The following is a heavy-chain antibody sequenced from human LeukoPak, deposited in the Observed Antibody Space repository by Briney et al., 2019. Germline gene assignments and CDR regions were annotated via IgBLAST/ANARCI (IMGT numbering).Heavy chain of an antibody. Sequence: PSETLSLTCTVSGGSISSYYWSWIRQPPGKGLEWIGYIYYSGSTYYNPSLKSRVTISVDTSKNQFSLKLSSVTAADTAVYYCAAGVGATTLGFDYWGQGTLVTVSS. CDR3: AAGVGATTLGFDY. J-gene: IGHJ4*02. D-gene: IGHD1-26*01. CDR1: GGSISSYY. V-gene: IGHV4-59*06. CDR2: IYYSGST.